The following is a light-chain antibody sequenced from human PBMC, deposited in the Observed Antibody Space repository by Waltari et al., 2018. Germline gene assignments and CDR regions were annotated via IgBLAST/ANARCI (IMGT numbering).Light chain of an antibody. J-gene: IGLJ1*01. CDR1: ISDIGLFKV. V-gene: IGLV2-23*02. Sequence: QSALTQPASVSASPGQSITVSCSGSISDIGLFKVVSWFQQYPGQPPNLIIYKVNKEPPGSSDRFSATKSGNVASLTISGLQADDEADYYCCSFTSSSTYVFGSGTKVTVL. CDR3: CSFTSSSTYV. CDR2: KVN.